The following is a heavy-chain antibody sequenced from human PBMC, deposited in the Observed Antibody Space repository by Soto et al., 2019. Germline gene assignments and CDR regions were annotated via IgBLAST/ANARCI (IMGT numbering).Heavy chain of an antibody. CDR2: FDPEDGET. CDR3: ATLYSSVRADWYFDL. J-gene: IGHJ2*01. Sequence: ASVKVSCKVSGYTLTELSMHWVRQAPGKGLEWMGGFDPEDGETIYAQKFQGRVTMTEDTSADTAYMELSSLRSEDTAAYYCATLYSSVRADWYFDLWGRGTLVTVSS. CDR1: GYTLTELS. D-gene: IGHD6-25*01. V-gene: IGHV1-24*01.